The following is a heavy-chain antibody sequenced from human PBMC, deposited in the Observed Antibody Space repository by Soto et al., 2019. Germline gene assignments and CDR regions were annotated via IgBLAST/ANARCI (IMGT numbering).Heavy chain of an antibody. CDR1: GGSISSGGYY. J-gene: IGHJ4*02. D-gene: IGHD3-10*01. V-gene: IGHV4-31*03. Sequence: QVQLQESGPGLVKPSQTLSLTCTVSGGSISSGGYYWSWIRQHPGKGLQWMGYIDYSGTTFYNPSLKSRVTTAVDTSKNQFSLTLSAVAAADTAVYVCARGYYYGSGTIILDYWGQGTLVTVSS. CDR3: ARGYYYGSGTIILDY. CDR2: IDYSGTT.